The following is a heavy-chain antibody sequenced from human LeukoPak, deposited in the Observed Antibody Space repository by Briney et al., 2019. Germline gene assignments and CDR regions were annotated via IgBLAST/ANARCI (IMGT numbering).Heavy chain of an antibody. CDR3: ARHVGAWVPAAIIEYDY. CDR2: IYPGDSDT. Sequence: GESLKISCKGSGYSFTSYWIGWVRQMPGKGLEWMGIIYPGDSDTRYSPSFQGQVTISADKSISTAYLQWSSLKASDTAMYYCARHVGAWVPAAIIEYDYWGQGTLVTVSS. CDR1: GYSFTSYW. D-gene: IGHD2-2*02. V-gene: IGHV5-51*01. J-gene: IGHJ4*02.